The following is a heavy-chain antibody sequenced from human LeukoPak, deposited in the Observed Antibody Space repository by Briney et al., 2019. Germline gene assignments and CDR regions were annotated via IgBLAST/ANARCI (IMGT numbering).Heavy chain of an antibody. CDR2: IQNSAIYRAKI. CDR1: GGSISSYY. V-gene: IGHV4-59*08. D-gene: IGHD6-6*01. CDR3: ARLSSTLYYSMDV. Sequence: SETLSLTCAVSGGSISSYYWTWIRQPPGKGLEWAGYIQNSAIYRAKIKSSPSLQSRVSLSIDTSKNQVSLTVNSVTAADTAVYYCARLSSTLYYSMDVWGPGTAVTVSS. J-gene: IGHJ6*02.